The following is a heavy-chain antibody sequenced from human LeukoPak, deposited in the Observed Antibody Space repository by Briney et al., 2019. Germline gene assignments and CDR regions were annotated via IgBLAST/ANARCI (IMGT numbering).Heavy chain of an antibody. CDR2: ISGGGGST. V-gene: IGHV3-23*01. D-gene: IGHD5-18*01. J-gene: IGHJ4*02. Sequence: PGGSLRLSYGASGFTFSPYGMSWVRQAPGKGLEWVSSISGGGGSTYYADSVKGRFTISRDNSKNTLYLQMNSLRAEDTAVYYCAKERGYSYGNLVGGGTADYWGQGTLVTVSS. CDR1: GFTFSPYG. CDR3: AKERGYSYGNLVGGGTADY.